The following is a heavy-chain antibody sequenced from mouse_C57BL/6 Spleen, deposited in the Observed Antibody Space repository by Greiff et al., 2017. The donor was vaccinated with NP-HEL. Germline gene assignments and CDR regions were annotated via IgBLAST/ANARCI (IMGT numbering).Heavy chain of an antibody. Sequence: QVQLQQSGAELVRPGTSVKMSCKASGYTFTNYWIGWAKQRPGHGLEWIGDIYPGGGYTNYNEKFKGKATLTADKSSSTAYMQFSSLTSEDSAIYYCARAGYYDYDFAMDYWGQGTSVTVSS. V-gene: IGHV1-63*01. D-gene: IGHD2-4*01. CDR3: ARAGYYDYDFAMDY. CDR1: GYTFTNYW. CDR2: IYPGGGYT. J-gene: IGHJ4*01.